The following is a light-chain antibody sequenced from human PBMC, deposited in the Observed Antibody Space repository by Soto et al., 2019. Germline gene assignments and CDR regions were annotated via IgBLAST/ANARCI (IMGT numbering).Light chain of an antibody. J-gene: IGKJ3*01. Sequence: EIVLPQSPGTLSLSPGESSPLSGRASPPISSNCLVWYQVKSGRAPRVLIHSASIRATDIPDRFSGGGSGTDFSLTISRLQREDFAVYSCQKCGSPPFTFGPGTKVDIK. CDR3: QKCGSPPFT. CDR2: SAS. CDR1: PPISSNC. V-gene: IGKV3-20*01.